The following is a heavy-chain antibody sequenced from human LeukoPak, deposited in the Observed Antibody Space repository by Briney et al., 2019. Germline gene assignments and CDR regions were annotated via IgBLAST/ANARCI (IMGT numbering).Heavy chain of an antibody. CDR2: IYSGGST. Sequence: GSMRLSCAASGFTVSSNYMSGVRQSPRKGLEWVSVIYSGGSTYYADSVKGRFTISRDNSKNTLYLQMNSLRAEDTAVYYCARVVRGAFDIWGQGTMVTVSS. J-gene: IGHJ3*02. CDR3: ARVVRGAFDI. CDR1: GFTVSSNY. V-gene: IGHV3-66*01.